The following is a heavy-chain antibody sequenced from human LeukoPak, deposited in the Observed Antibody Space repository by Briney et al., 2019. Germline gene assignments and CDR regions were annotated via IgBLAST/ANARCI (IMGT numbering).Heavy chain of an antibody. CDR1: GYSISSDYF. CDR3: VRERNWFGELS. CDR2: IYHSGST. D-gene: IGHD3-10*01. V-gene: IGHV4-38-2*02. Sequence: SETLSLTCTVSGYSISSDYFWGWIRQPPGKGLEWIGNIYHSGSTYYNPSLKSRVTMSVDMSKNQFSLRLSSVTAADTAMYYCVRERNWFGELSWGQGTLVTVSP. J-gene: IGHJ5*02.